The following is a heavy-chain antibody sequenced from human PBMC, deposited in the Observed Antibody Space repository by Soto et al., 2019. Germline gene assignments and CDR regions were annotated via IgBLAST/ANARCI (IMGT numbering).Heavy chain of an antibody. CDR2: IKSKTDGGTT. J-gene: IGHJ6*02. CDR3: TTDPVGVSLDYYYGMDV. CDR1: GFTFSNAW. V-gene: IGHV3-15*01. Sequence: PGWSLRLSCAASGFTFSNAWMSWVRQAPGKGLEWVGRIKSKTDGGTTDCAAPVKGRFTISRDDSKNTLYLQMNSLKTEETAGYYCTTDPVGVSLDYYYGMDVWGQGTTVTVSS. D-gene: IGHD3-10*01.